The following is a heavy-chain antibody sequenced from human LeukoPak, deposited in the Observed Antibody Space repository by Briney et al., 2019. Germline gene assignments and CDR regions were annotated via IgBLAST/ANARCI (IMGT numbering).Heavy chain of an antibody. V-gene: IGHV3-23*01. CDR1: GFTFDNHA. CDR2: ANNGGSST. J-gene: IGHJ4*02. CDR3: AKDLSYNWNYFDF. Sequence: PGRSLRLSCAASGFTFDNHALHSVRQAPRKALEWGSGANNGGSSTYYADSVKGRFTISRHNSKNTLYLQMSNLRGDDAAVYYCAKDLSYNWNYFDFWGQGTLVTVSS. D-gene: IGHD1-20*01.